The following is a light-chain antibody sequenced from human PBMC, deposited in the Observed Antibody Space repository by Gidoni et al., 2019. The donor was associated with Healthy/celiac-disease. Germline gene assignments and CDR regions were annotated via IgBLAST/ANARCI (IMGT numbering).Light chain of an antibody. J-gene: IGKJ1*01. Sequence: PPAVAPGESAPCSCAGHQSGSSNLAWYQQKPGQAPRLLIYGASTRATGIPARFSGSGSGTEFTLTISSLQSEDFAVYYCQQYNNWPPTFGQGTKVEIK. V-gene: IGKV3-15*01. CDR2: GAS. CDR3: QQYNNWPPT. CDR1: QSGSSN.